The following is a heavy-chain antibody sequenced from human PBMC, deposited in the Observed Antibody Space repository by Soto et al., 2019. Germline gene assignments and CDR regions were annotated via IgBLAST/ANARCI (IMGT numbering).Heavy chain of an antibody. Sequence: GGSLRLSCAASGFTFSSYAMSWVRQAPGKGLEWVSAISGSGGSTYYADSVKGQFTSSRDNSKNTLYLQMNSLRAEDTAVYYCAKALGDIVVVVAATSLDYWGQGTLVTVSS. CDR1: GFTFSSYA. V-gene: IGHV3-23*01. J-gene: IGHJ4*02. CDR3: AKALGDIVVVVAATSLDY. CDR2: ISGSGGST. D-gene: IGHD2-15*01.